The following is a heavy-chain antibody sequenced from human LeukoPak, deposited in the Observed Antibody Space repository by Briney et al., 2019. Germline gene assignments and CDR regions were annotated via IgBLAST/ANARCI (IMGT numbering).Heavy chain of an antibody. CDR2: ISGSGGST. CDR1: GFTFSSYA. D-gene: IGHD2-21*01. CDR3: AKAGAIIYYYYMDV. V-gene: IGHV3-23*01. J-gene: IGHJ6*03. Sequence: GGSQRLSCAASGFTFSSYAMSWVRQAPGKGLEWVSAISGSGGSTYCADSVKGRFTISRDNSKNTLYLQMNSLRAEDTAVYYCAKAGAIIYYYYMDVWGKGTTVTVSS.